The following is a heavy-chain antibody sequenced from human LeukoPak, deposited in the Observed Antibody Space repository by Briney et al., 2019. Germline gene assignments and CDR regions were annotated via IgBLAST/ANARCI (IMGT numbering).Heavy chain of an antibody. CDR1: GFTFSSYS. CDR2: ISSSSSYI. CDR3: ARGNRGHLDMNWFDP. Sequence: GGSLRLSCAASGFTFSSYSMNWVRQAPGKGLEWVSSISSSSSYIYYADSVKGRFTISRDNAKNSLYLQMNSLRAEDTAVYYCARGNRGHLDMNWFDPWGQGTLVTVSS. V-gene: IGHV3-21*01. D-gene: IGHD1-14*01. J-gene: IGHJ5*02.